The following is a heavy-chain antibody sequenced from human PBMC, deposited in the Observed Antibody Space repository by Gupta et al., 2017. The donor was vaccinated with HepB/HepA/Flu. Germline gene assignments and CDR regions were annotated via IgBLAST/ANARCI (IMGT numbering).Heavy chain of an antibody. J-gene: IGHJ3*02. CDR2: INHSGST. Sequence: QVQLQQWGAGLLKPSETLSLTCAVYGGSFSGYYWSWIRQPPGKGLEWIGEINHSGSTNYNPSLKSRVTISVDTSKNQFSLKLSSVTAADTAVYYCARGVLMVYEDAFDIWGQGTMVTVSS. V-gene: IGHV4-34*01. CDR1: GGSFSGYY. D-gene: IGHD2-8*01. CDR3: ARGVLMVYEDAFDI.